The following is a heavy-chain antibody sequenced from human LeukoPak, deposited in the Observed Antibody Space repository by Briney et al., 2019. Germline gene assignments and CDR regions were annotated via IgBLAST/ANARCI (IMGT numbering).Heavy chain of an antibody. D-gene: IGHD3-22*01. Sequence: SETLSLTCAVYGRSFSGYYWSWIRQPPGKGLEWIREINHSGSTNYNPSLKSRVTISVDTSKNQFSLKLSSVTAADAAVYYCARTGYYDSSGYYYMPSDAFDIWGQGTMVTVSS. CDR2: INHSGST. CDR1: GRSFSGYY. CDR3: ARTGYYDSSGYYYMPSDAFDI. V-gene: IGHV4-34*01. J-gene: IGHJ3*02.